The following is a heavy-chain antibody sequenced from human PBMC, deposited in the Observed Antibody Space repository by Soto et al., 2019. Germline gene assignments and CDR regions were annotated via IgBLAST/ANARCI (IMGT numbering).Heavy chain of an antibody. Sequence: ASVKVSCKASGYTFTGYYMHWVRQAPGQGLEWMGWINPNSGDTNYAQKFQGRVTMTRDTSISTAYMELSGLRSDDTAVYYCARGPYYYDRSGYFSLDYWGQGTPVTRLL. J-gene: IGHJ4*02. CDR2: INPNSGDT. D-gene: IGHD3-22*01. CDR3: ARGPYYYDRSGYFSLDY. CDR1: GYTFTGYY. V-gene: IGHV1-2*02.